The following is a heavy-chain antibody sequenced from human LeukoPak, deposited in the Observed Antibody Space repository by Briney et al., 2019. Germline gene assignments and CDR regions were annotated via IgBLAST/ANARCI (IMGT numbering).Heavy chain of an antibody. V-gene: IGHV1-18*01. CDR2: ISAYNGNT. Sequence: GASVKVSCKASGYTFTSYGISWVRQAPGQGLEWMGWISAYNGNTNYAQKLQGRVTMTTDTSTSTAYMELRSLRSDDTAVYYCAATLGYCSGGSCYRRGADDYWGQGTLVTVSS. D-gene: IGHD2-15*01. CDR1: GYTFTSYG. CDR3: AATLGYCSGGSCYRRGADDY. J-gene: IGHJ4*02.